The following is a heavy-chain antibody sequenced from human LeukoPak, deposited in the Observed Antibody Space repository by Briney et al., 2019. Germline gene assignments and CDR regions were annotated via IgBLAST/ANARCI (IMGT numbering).Heavy chain of an antibody. Sequence: GASVKVSCKASRYTFTVYYMHWVRQAPGQGLERMGWINPNSGGTNYAQKFQGRGTMTRDTSISTAYMELSRLRSDDTAVYYCARDWYYYGSGSYSYYYMDVWGKGATVTISS. CDR3: ARDWYYYGSGSYSYYYMDV. CDR1: RYTFTVYY. J-gene: IGHJ6*03. V-gene: IGHV1-2*02. D-gene: IGHD3-10*01. CDR2: INPNSGGT.